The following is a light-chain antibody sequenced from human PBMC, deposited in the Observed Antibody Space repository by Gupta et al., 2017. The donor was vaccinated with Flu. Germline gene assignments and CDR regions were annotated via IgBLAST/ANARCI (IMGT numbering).Light chain of an antibody. V-gene: IGLV1-40*01. J-gene: IGLJ3*02. Sequence: VTMSCSGSSSNIGAGYDVHWYQQLPGTAPKLLVYGSTDRPSGTPDRFSGSKSGTSASLAITGLQAEDEADYYCQSCDRRLSGQVFGGGTKLTVL. CDR3: QSCDRRLSGQV. CDR1: SSNIGAGYD. CDR2: GST.